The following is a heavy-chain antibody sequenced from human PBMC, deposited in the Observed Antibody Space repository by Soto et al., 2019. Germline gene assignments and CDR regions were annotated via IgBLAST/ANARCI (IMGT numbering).Heavy chain of an antibody. D-gene: IGHD3-10*01. Sequence: QVQLVQSGAEVKKPGSSVKGSCKASGGTFSSYAISWVRQAPGQGLEWMGEIIPIFGTANYAQKFQGRVTITADESTSTAYMELSSLRSEDTAVYYCAAAVWFGELTHYFDYWGQGTLVTVSS. V-gene: IGHV1-69*01. CDR1: GGTFSSYA. J-gene: IGHJ4*02. CDR3: AAAVWFGELTHYFDY. CDR2: IIPIFGTA.